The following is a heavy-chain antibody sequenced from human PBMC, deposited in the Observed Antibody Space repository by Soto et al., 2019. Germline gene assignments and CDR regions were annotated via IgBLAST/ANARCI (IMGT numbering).Heavy chain of an antibody. CDR1: GGTFSTYP. V-gene: IGHV1-69*01. CDR3: ARGANHGSSWYFLFDP. J-gene: IGHJ5*02. CDR2: IIPLFGTT. Sequence: QVQLVQSGAEVRMPGSSVKVSCKASGGTFSTYPINWVRQAPGQGLEWMGGIIPLFGTTNYAQKFKGRVTITADEATSTAYMELSSLRAEDAAVYYCARGANHGSSWYFLFDPWGQGTLVTVSS. D-gene: IGHD6-13*01.